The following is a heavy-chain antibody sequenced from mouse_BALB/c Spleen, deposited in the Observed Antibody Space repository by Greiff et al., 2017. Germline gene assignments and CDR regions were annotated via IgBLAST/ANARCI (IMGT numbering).Heavy chain of an antibody. J-gene: IGHJ2*01. Sequence: EVQLVESGGGLVQPGGSRKLSCAASGFTFSSFGMHWVRQAPEKGLEWVAYISSGSSTIYYADTVKGRFTISRDNPKNTLFLQMTSLRSEDTAMYYCARGDGSSYWGQGTTLTVSS. CDR2: ISSGSSTI. V-gene: IGHV5-17*02. D-gene: IGHD1-1*01. CDR1: GFTFSSFG. CDR3: ARGDGSSY.